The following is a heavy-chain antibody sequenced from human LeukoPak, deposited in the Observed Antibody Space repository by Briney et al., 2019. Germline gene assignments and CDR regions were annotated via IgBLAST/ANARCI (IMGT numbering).Heavy chain of an antibody. Sequence: GASVKVSCKASGYTFTGYYMHWVRQAPGQGLEWMGWINPNSGGTNYAQKFQGRVTMTRDTSISTAYMELSRLRSDDTAVYYCARTNSGSYDDAFDVWGQGTMVTVSS. J-gene: IGHJ3*01. V-gene: IGHV1-2*02. CDR1: GYTFTGYY. CDR3: ARTNSGSYDDAFDV. D-gene: IGHD1-26*01. CDR2: INPNSGGT.